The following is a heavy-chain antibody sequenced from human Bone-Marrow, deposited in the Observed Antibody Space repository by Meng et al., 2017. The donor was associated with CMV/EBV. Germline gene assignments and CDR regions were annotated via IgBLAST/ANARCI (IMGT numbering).Heavy chain of an antibody. V-gene: IGHV3-30*02. D-gene: IGHD2-2*01. J-gene: IGHJ4*02. CDR2: IRYDGSNK. CDR3: AKDSHPYQLLFRNYFDY. Sequence: GEYLKISCAASGFTFSSYGMHWVRQAPGKGLEWVAFIRYDGSNKYYADSVKGRFTISRDNSKNTLYLQMNSLRAEDTAVYYCAKDSHPYQLLFRNYFDYWGQGTLVTVSS. CDR1: GFTFSSYG.